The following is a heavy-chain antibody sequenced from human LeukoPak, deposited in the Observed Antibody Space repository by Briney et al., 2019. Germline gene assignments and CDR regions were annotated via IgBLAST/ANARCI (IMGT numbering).Heavy chain of an antibody. Sequence: GGSLRLYCAASGFIGSTNYRRWVGQAPGKGREWVPVISSGGSTYYADSVQGRFTISKDNSKNTLYLQMNSLRAEDTALYYCARVSSSWYDYWGEGTLVTVSS. CDR3: ARVSSSWYDY. J-gene: IGHJ4*02. CDR1: GFIGSTNY. V-gene: IGHV3-53*01. CDR2: ISSGGST. D-gene: IGHD6-13*01.